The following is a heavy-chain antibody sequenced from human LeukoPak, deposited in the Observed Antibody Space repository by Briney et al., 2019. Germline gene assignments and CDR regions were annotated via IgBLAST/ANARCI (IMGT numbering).Heavy chain of an antibody. J-gene: IGHJ4*02. CDR3: ARERVEPYGDYGFDY. CDR2: ISSSSSYI. D-gene: IGHD4-17*01. V-gene: IGHV3-21*01. Sequence: PGGSLRLSCAASGFTFSSYSMNWVRQAPGKGLEWVSSISSSSSYIYYADSVKGRFTISRDNAKNSLYLQMNSLRAEDTAVYYCARERVEPYGDYGFDYWGQGTLVTVSS. CDR1: GFTFSSYS.